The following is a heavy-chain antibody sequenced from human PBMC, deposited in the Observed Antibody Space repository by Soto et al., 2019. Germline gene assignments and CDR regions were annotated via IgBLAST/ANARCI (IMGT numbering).Heavy chain of an antibody. V-gene: IGHV4-59*01. CDR1: RGSISTYY. Sequence: PSETLSLTCNVSRGSISTYYWAWIRQPPGKGLEWIGDIYYTGSSRHNPSLKSRVTISVDTSKNQFTLQMTSVTAVDTAVYYCARSTWLRDQMTTYDYWGQGTLVTVSS. CDR2: IYYTGSS. CDR3: ARSTWLRDQMTTYDY. J-gene: IGHJ4*02. D-gene: IGHD5-18*01.